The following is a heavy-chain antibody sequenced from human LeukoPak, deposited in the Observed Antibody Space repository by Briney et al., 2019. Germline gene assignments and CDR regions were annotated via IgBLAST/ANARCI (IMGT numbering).Heavy chain of an antibody. Sequence: SETLSLTCTVSGGSISSSSYYWGWIRQPTGKGLEWIGSIYYSGSTYYNPSLKSRVTISVDTSKNQFSLKLTSVTAADTAVYYCARTGYSGGWYWYFDLWGRGTLVTVSS. V-gene: IGHV4-39*01. J-gene: IGHJ2*01. D-gene: IGHD6-19*01. CDR3: ARTGYSGGWYWYFDL. CDR1: GGSISSSSYY. CDR2: IYYSGST.